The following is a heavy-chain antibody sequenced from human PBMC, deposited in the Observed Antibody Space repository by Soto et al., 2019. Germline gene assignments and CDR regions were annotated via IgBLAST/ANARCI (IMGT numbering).Heavy chain of an antibody. D-gene: IGHD6-19*01. CDR3: VKGIPSGWRDAFDM. Sequence: PGGSLRLSCAGSGFTFDDYAMNWVRQAPGKGLEWVSSISWNSGDIEYAVSVKGRFAISRDNAKNSLYLQMNSLRVDDTALYYCVKGIPSGWRDAFDMWGQGTMVTVSS. CDR2: ISWNSGDI. CDR1: GFTFDDYA. V-gene: IGHV3-9*01. J-gene: IGHJ3*02.